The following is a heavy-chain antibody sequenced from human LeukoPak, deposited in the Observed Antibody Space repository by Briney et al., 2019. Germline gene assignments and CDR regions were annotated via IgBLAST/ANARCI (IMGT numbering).Heavy chain of an antibody. J-gene: IGHJ4*02. V-gene: IGHV4-39*01. Sequence: SGPGLVKPSETLSLTCTVSGGSISSSSYYWGWIRQPPGKGLEWIGSIYYSGSTYYNPSLKSRGTISVDTSKNQFSLKLSSVTAADTAVYYCARLPCGSTSCYGGFDYWGQGTLVTVSS. CDR1: GGSISSSSYY. CDR3: ARLPCGSTSCYGGFDY. CDR2: IYYSGST. D-gene: IGHD2-2*01.